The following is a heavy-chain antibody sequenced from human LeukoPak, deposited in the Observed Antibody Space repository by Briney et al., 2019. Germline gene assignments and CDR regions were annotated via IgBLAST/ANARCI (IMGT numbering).Heavy chain of an antibody. V-gene: IGHV3-48*01. CDR2: ISGSGSAI. Sequence: GGSLRLSCTASGFPFSTYSMNWVRQAPGRGLEWLSYISGSGSAIYYAGSVKGRFTISRDNAKNSVSLQMNSLRAEDTAVYYCTNFKPPAPDALDIWGQGTMITVSS. CDR1: GFPFSTYS. J-gene: IGHJ3*02. D-gene: IGHD1-14*01. CDR3: TNFKPPAPDALDI.